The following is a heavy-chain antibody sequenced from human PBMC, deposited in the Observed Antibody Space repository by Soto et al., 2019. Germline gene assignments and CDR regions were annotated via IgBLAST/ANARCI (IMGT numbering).Heavy chain of an antibody. D-gene: IGHD3-22*01. CDR2: IHHSGTT. J-gene: IGHJ5*02. Sequence: SETLSLTCTVSGSSISTTYQWGWIRRPPGKGLEWIGSIHHSGTTYYNPSLKSRVTISLDTSKNYFSLKLSSVTAADTAVYYCAREINDSSRHYEVYWFDPWGQGTLVTVSS. CDR3: AREINDSSRHYEVYWFDP. CDR1: GSSISTTYQ. V-gene: IGHV4-38-2*02.